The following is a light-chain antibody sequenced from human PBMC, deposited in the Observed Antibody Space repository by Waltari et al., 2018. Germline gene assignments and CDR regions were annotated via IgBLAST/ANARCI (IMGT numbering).Light chain of an antibody. J-gene: IGLJ2*01. CDR2: GKN. CDR1: RLRHYY. Sequence: SSELTQDPAVSVALGQTAMLTCPGDRLRHYYSNWYQPQPGQVPVLSIYGKNNRPSGIPDRFSGSSSGNTASLTITGAQAEDEADYYCNSRDSSGNHPVVFGGGTRLTVL. V-gene: IGLV3-19*01. CDR3: NSRDSSGNHPVV.